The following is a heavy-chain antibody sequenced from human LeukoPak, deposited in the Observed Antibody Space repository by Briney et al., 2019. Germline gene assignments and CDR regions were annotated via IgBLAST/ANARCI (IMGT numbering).Heavy chain of an antibody. V-gene: IGHV6-1*01. Sequence: SQTLSLTCAISGDSVSSNSSWNWPRQSPSRGLEWLGRTYYRSKWYNDYVVSVKSRININPDTSKNQFSLQLNSVTPEDTAVYYCARGGQGDGYSADEAFDLWGQGTMVTVSS. D-gene: IGHD5-18*01. J-gene: IGHJ3*01. CDR1: GDSVSSNSS. CDR3: ARGGQGDGYSADEAFDL. CDR2: TYYRSKWYN.